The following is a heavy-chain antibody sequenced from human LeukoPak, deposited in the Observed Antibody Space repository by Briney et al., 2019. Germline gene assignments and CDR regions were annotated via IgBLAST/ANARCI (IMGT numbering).Heavy chain of an antibody. V-gene: IGHV1-18*01. J-gene: IGHJ5*02. Sequence: ASVKVSCKASGYTFTSYGISWVRQAPGQGLEWMGWISGYNGNTNYAQNLQGRVTMSRDTSISTAYMALSRLKSDDTAVYYCARGPLEYCSGGSCYSGRNWFDPWGQGTLVTVSS. D-gene: IGHD2-15*01. CDR1: GYTFTSYG. CDR3: ARGPLEYCSGGSCYSGRNWFDP. CDR2: ISGYNGNT.